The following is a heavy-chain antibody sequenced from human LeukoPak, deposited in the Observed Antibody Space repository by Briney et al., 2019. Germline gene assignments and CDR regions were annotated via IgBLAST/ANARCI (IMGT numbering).Heavy chain of an antibody. V-gene: IGHV4-4*07. CDR2: IYTSGST. CDR3: ARASYCGGDCYYFDY. D-gene: IGHD2-21*01. Sequence: SETLSLTCTVSGGSISSYYWSWIRQPAGKGLEWVGRIYTSGSTNYNPSLKSRVTKSVDTSKNQFSLKLSSVTAADTAVYYCARASYCGGDCYYFDYWGQGTLVTVSS. CDR1: GGSISSYY. J-gene: IGHJ4*02.